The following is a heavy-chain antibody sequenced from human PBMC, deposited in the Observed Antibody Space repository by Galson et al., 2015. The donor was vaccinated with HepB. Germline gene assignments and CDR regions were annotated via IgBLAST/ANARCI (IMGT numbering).Heavy chain of an antibody. CDR3: ARETSRFVFHAFDI. D-gene: IGHD2-21*01. Sequence: SLRLSCAASGLTFRRSGMHWVHQAPGKGLEWLAVIQHVGSPIRYADSVKGRFTVSRDNSKNTLYLEVNNLGAEDTAVYYCARETSRFVFHAFDIWGQGTMVTVSS. V-gene: IGHV3-33*01. CDR1: GLTFRRSG. J-gene: IGHJ3*02. CDR2: IQHVGSPI.